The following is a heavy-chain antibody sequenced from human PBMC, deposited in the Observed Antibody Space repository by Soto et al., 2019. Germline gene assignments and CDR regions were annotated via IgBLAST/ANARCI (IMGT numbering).Heavy chain of an antibody. V-gene: IGHV3-9*01. CDR3: VKDAPCGSIDE. CDR1: GFRFEQYV. CDR2: VSPTGDTV. D-gene: IGHD1-26*01. Sequence: VQVVASGGGLVQPGRSLRLSCAVSGFRFEQYVMHWVRQAPGKGLECVSTVSPTGDTVAYADSVEGRFTVSRDNAKNCLYLQMNSLIGDDASVYYGVKDAPCGSIDEWGEGTLVIISS. J-gene: IGHJ4*02.